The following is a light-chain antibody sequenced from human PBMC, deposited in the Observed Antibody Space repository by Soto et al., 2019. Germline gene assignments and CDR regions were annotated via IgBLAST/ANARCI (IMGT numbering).Light chain of an antibody. CDR1: EDISTW. Sequence: DIQMTQSPSSVSASVGDRVTITCRSSEDISTWLAWYQQKPGKAPKLLIYAASSLQSGVPSRFSGSGSGTDFTLTISSLQPEDFATYYCQQYNSYPFFGGGTKVEIK. CDR2: AAS. J-gene: IGKJ4*01. V-gene: IGKV1D-16*01. CDR3: QQYNSYPF.